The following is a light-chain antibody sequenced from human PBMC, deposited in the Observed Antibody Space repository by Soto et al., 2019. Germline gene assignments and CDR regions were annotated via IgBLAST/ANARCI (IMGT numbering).Light chain of an antibody. Sequence: EIVMTQSPATLSVSPGERATLSCRASQSVSSSLAWYQQKPGQAPRLLIYGASTRATGFPARFSGSGSGTEFTLTISSLQSEDFAVYYCQQYHNWPRTFGQGNKVDIK. CDR2: GAS. CDR3: QQYHNWPRT. J-gene: IGKJ1*01. V-gene: IGKV3-15*01. CDR1: QSVSSS.